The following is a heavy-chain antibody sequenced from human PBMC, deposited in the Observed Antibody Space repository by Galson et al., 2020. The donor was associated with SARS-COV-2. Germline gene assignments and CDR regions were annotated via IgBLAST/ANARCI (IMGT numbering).Heavy chain of an antibody. D-gene: IGHD4-17*01. J-gene: IGHJ4*02. CDR1: GFTVSSNY. CDR2: IYSGGST. Sequence: GGSLRLSCAASGFTVSSNYMSWVRQAPGKGLEWVSVIYSGGSTYYADSVKGRFTISRHNSKNTLYLQMNSLRDEDTAVYYCARAYGDYYFDYWGQGTLVTVSS. V-gene: IGHV3-53*04. CDR3: ARAYGDYYFDY.